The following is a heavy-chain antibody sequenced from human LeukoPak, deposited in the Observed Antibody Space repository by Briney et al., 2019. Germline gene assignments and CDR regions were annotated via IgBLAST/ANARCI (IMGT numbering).Heavy chain of an antibody. V-gene: IGHV3-9*01. CDR2: ISWNSGSI. Sequence: PGRSLRLSCAASGFTFDDYAMHWVRQAPGKGLEWVSGISWNSGSIGYADSVEGRFTISRDNAKNSLYLQMNSLRAEDTALYYCAKDFRDGYSNDAFDIWGQGTMVTVSS. CDR1: GFTFDDYA. J-gene: IGHJ3*02. D-gene: IGHD5-24*01. CDR3: AKDFRDGYSNDAFDI.